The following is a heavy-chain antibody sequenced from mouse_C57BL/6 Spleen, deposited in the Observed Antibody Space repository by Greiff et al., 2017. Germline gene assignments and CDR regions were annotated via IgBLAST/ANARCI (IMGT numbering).Heavy chain of an antibody. CDR1: GYTFTSYG. Sequence: QVQLKESGAELARPGASVKLSCKASGYTFTSYGISWVKQRTGQGLEWIGEFYPRSVNTYYNEKFKGKATLPAAKSSSTAYMELRSLTSEDSAVYFCARDYYGPDYWGQGTTLTVSS. V-gene: IGHV1-81*01. J-gene: IGHJ2*01. CDR3: ARDYYGPDY. CDR2: FYPRSVNT. D-gene: IGHD1-2*01.